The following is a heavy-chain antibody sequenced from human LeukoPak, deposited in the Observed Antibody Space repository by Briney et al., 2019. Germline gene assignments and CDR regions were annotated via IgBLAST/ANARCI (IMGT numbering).Heavy chain of an antibody. Sequence: GGSLRLSWSASGLTLNTYALQWVRQATGKGRGYVSPISTDGVRTFSANSVKGRFSITRDHSKNTLYLQMTSHRPEAPATYYCIFHCDVANCDLANNSWGQVTIVT. D-gene: IGHD4/OR15-4a*01. J-gene: IGHJ4*02. CDR2: ISTDGVRT. CDR3: IFHCDVANCDLANNS. V-gene: IGHV3-64D*06. CDR1: GLTLNTYA.